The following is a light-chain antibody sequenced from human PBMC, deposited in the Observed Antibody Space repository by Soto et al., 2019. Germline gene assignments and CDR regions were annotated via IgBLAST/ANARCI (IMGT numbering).Light chain of an antibody. CDR3: QERSLPWT. Sequence: EIVLTQSPVTLSFSPGERATLSCRASQSVSSRLAWYQQKPGQAPRLLIYDVSNRATGIPARFSGSGSGTGFTLTISSLEPEDFAVYYCQERSLPWTFGQGTKVDIK. CDR1: QSVSSR. J-gene: IGKJ1*01. CDR2: DVS. V-gene: IGKV3-11*01.